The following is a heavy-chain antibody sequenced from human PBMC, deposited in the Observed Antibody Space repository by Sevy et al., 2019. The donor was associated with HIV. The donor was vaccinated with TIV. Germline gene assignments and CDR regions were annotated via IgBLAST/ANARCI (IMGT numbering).Heavy chain of an antibody. Sequence: GGSLRLSCAASGFTFSNHGMHWVRQAPGKGPEWVALIWYDGSNIYYSDSAKGRFTFSRDDSKNKRYLQMYNLRPEDTAVYYCARESSHDFWSGYWGYLDYWGQGTLVTVSS. CDR3: ARESSHDFWSGYWGYLDY. CDR2: IWYDGSNI. D-gene: IGHD3-3*01. V-gene: IGHV3-33*01. J-gene: IGHJ4*02. CDR1: GFTFSNHG.